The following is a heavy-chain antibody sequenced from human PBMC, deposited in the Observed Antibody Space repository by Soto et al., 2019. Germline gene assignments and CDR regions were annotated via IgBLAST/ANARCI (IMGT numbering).Heavy chain of an antibody. J-gene: IGHJ4*02. V-gene: IGHV4-31*11. CDR1: GDSISSVTYY. Sequence: SDTLSLTCAVSGDSISSVTYYWSLIRQFPGKGLEWIGYIYYNERPYYNPPLESRVSISIDTSKNRLSLRLNSVTAADTAVYYCARVPIGMSGTYYFDYWGQGALVTVSS. D-gene: IGHD1-26*01. CDR3: ARVPIGMSGTYYFDY. CDR2: IYYNERP.